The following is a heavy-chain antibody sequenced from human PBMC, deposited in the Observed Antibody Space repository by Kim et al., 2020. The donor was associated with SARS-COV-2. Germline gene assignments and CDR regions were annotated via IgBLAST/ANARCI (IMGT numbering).Heavy chain of an antibody. CDR3: ARGRPIPGPREFDL. V-gene: IGHV4-34*01. J-gene: IGHJ5*02. D-gene: IGHD2-2*02. CDR1: GGSFSAYH. CDR2: INYSGTT. Sequence: SETLSLTCAVYGGSFSAYHWTAIRQTPGKGLEWIGEINYSGTTNYSPSLKSRVTMSVDTSKNQFSLRLSSVTAADTALYYCARGRPIPGPREFDLWGQGT.